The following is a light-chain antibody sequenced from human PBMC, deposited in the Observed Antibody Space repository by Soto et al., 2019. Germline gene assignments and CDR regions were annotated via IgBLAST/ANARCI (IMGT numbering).Light chain of an antibody. V-gene: IGKV3-20*01. J-gene: IGKJ2*01. CDR2: GAS. CDR3: QQYSDLPYT. Sequence: EIVLTQSPGTLSLSPRERATLSCRASQRISSRNLAWFQQKPGQAPRLLIYGASSRATGIPDRFSGSGSVTDFTLTINRLEPEDFAVYYCQQYSDLPYTFVQGTKLEVK. CDR1: QRISSRN.